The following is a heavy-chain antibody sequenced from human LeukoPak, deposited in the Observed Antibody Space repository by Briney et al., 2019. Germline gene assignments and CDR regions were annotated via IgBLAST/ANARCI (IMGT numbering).Heavy chain of an antibody. CDR3: ARDQGAPGSSLYDAFDI. J-gene: IGHJ3*02. V-gene: IGHV4-61*02. CDR1: GGSISSGSYY. Sequence: SETLSLTCTVSGGSISSGSYYWSWIRQPAGKGLEWIGRIYTSGSTNYNPSLKSRVTISVDTSKNQFSLKLSSVTAADTAVYYCARDQGAPGSSLYDAFDIWGQGTMVTVSS. CDR2: IYTSGST. D-gene: IGHD6-6*01.